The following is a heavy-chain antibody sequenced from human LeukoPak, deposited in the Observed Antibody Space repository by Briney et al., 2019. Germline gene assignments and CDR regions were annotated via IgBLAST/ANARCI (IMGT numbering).Heavy chain of an antibody. V-gene: IGHV3-74*01. J-gene: IGHJ6*02. D-gene: IGHD2/OR15-2a*01. Sequence: GGSLRLSCAASGFTFSRYWMHWLRQAPGKGLVWVSHISTDGSSTSYADSVKGRFTISRDNGKNTLYLQMNSLRAEDTAVYYCASYLTSIPSGMDVWGQGTTVTVSS. CDR3: ASYLTSIPSGMDV. CDR1: GFTFSRYW. CDR2: ISTDGSST.